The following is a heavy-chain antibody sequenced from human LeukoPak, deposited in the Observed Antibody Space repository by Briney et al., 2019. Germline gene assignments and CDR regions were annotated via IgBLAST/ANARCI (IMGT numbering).Heavy chain of an antibody. CDR3: ARGLVYSSSWDNWFDP. Sequence: SETLSLTCTVSGGSISSYYWSWIRQPAGKGLEWIGRIYSSGSTNYNPPLQSRVTMSVDTSKNQFSLKVNSVTAADTAVYYCARGLVYSSSWDNWFDPWGQGTLVTVSS. D-gene: IGHD6-13*01. J-gene: IGHJ5*02. CDR2: IYSSGST. V-gene: IGHV4-4*07. CDR1: GGSISSYY.